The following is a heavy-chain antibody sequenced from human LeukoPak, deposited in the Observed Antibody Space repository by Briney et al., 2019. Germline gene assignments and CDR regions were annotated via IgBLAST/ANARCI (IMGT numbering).Heavy chain of an antibody. D-gene: IGHD6-19*01. J-gene: IGHJ4*02. Sequence: GGSLRLSCAASGFTFSSYSMNWVRQAPGKGLEWVSYISSSSSTIYYADSVKGRFTISRDNAKNSLYLQMNSLRAEDTAVYYCARDQQWLAIYYFDYWGQGTLVTVSS. CDR2: ISSSSSTI. CDR3: ARDQQWLAIYYFDY. V-gene: IGHV3-48*04. CDR1: GFTFSSYS.